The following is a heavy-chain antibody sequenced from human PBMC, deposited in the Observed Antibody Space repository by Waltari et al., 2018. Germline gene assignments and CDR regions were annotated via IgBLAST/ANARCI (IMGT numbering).Heavy chain of an antibody. D-gene: IGHD3-22*01. Sequence: EVRLVESGGGWVQPGRSLRLSCVTSGFQFDGYGRHWVRQAPGKGLEWVQGISWNSATKGYADSGKGRFTISRENGKKSLYLKRTSLGVEDTAFYFWAKGDRSGYTELNDWGQGTLSPSPQ. V-gene: IGHV3-9*01. CDR2: ISWNSATK. CDR3: AKGDRSGYTELND. J-gene: IGHJ4*02. CDR1: GFQFDGYG.